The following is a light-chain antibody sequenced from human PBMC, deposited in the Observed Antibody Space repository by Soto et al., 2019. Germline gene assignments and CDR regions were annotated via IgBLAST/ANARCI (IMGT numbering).Light chain of an antibody. V-gene: IGKV1-5*03. CDR1: QTISSW. Sequence: DIQMTQSPSTLSGSVGDRVTITCRASQTISSWLAWYQQKPGKAPKLLIYKASTLKSGVPSRFSGSGSGTEFTLTISSLQPDDFATCDCQHYSSYSEAFGQGTKVELK. J-gene: IGKJ1*01. CDR3: QHYSSYSEA. CDR2: KAS.